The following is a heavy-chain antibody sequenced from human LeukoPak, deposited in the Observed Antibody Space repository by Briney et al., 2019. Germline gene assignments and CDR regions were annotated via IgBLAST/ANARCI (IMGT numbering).Heavy chain of an antibody. J-gene: IGHJ3*02. V-gene: IGHV3-23*01. Sequence: GGSLRLSCAASGYTFSSYAMSWVRQAPGKGLEWVSAISGSGGSTYYADSVKGRFTISRDNSKNTLYLQMNSLRAEDTAVYYCARDRYSSGWYHAFDIWGQGTMVTVSS. CDR2: ISGSGGST. D-gene: IGHD6-19*01. CDR3: ARDRYSSGWYHAFDI. CDR1: GYTFSSYA.